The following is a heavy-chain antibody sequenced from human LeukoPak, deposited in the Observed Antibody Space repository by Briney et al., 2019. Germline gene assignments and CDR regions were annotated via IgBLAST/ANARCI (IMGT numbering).Heavy chain of an antibody. CDR2: IYPGDSDT. Sequence: GESLKISCKGSGYSFTSYWISWVRQMPGKGLEWMGIIYPGDSDTRYSPSFQGQVTISADKSISTAYLQWSSLKASDTAMYYCARHDGSYYFYYGMDVWGQGTTVTVSS. V-gene: IGHV5-51*01. CDR3: ARHDGSYYFYYGMDV. J-gene: IGHJ6*02. CDR1: GYSFTSYW. D-gene: IGHD1-26*01.